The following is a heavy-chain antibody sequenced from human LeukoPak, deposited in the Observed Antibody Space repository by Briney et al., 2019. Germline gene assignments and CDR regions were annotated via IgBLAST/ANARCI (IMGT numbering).Heavy chain of an antibody. CDR3: ARAYCSSTTCYFYIAFDY. Sequence: GASLKISCKGSGYRFTSYWIAWVRQMRGKVLEWMGIIYPGDSETRSSPSFQGQVTISVDKSISTAYLQWSSLKASDTAMYSCARAYCSSTTCYFYIAFDYWGQGTLVTVSS. D-gene: IGHD2-2*01. CDR2: IYPGDSET. J-gene: IGHJ4*02. V-gene: IGHV5-51*01. CDR1: GYRFTSYW.